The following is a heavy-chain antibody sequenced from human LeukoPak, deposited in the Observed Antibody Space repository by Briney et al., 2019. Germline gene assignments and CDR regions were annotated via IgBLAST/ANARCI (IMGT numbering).Heavy chain of an antibody. D-gene: IGHD6-19*01. V-gene: IGHV3-7*03. J-gene: IGHJ4*02. CDR3: ARLGPASSGWPESFDY. Sequence: GGSLRLSCAASGFTFSSYWMSWVRQAPGKGLEWVANIKQDGSEKYYVDSVKGRFAISRDNAKNSLYLQMNSLRAEDTAVYYCARLGPASSGWPESFDYWGRGTLVTVSS. CDR1: GFTFSSYW. CDR2: IKQDGSEK.